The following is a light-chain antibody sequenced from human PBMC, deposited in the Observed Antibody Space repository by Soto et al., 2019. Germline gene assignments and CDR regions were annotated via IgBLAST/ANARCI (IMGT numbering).Light chain of an antibody. CDR1: QSIGSN. J-gene: IGKJ5*01. Sequence: EIVMTQSPGTLSVSPGEGATLSCRASQSIGSNLAWYQHKPGQAPRLLIYSAYIRATGIPARFSGSGSGTAFTLTISSLQSDDFALYYCQHSNDLPLISFGQGTRLEIK. CDR2: SAY. V-gene: IGKV3-15*01. CDR3: QHSNDLPLIS.